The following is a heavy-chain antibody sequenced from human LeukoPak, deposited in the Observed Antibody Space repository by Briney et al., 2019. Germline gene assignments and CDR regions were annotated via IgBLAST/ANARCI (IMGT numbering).Heavy chain of an antibody. CDR2: IDGSGGTT. Sequence: GGSLRLSCAASGFTFRISAMSWVRQAPGKGLEWVSAIDGSGGTTFYADSVKGRVTISRVQSTNTVYLQMNSLRADDTAVYYCAKAHCSSTSCSRADNWGQGTLVTVSS. CDR1: GFTFRISA. V-gene: IGHV3-23*01. D-gene: IGHD2-2*01. J-gene: IGHJ4*02. CDR3: AKAHCSSTSCSRADN.